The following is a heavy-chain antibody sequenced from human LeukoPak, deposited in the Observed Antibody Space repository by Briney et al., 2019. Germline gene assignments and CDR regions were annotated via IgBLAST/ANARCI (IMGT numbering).Heavy chain of an antibody. CDR3: ARGKTAYSSGWYGFDY. D-gene: IGHD6-19*01. Sequence: PSETLSLTCTVSGGSISGDYYWSWIRQPPGKGLEWIGYIYSSGTTYYNPSLKSRVTISVDRSKNQFSLKLSSVTAADTAVYYCARGKTAYSSGWYGFDYWGQGTLVTVSS. CDR2: IYSSGTT. CDR1: GGSISGDYY. V-gene: IGHV4-30-2*01. J-gene: IGHJ4*02.